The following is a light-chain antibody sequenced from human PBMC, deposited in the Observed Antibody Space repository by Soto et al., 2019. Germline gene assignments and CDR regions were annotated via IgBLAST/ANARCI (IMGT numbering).Light chain of an antibody. Sequence: DIQMTQSPSSLCASVGDRVTMTCLASQSISNNLSWYQQKPGRAPKLLIYAASSLQSGVPSRFSGSGSGTDFTLTISSLQPEDFATYYCQQTYSSPHTFGQGTRLEIK. CDR2: AAS. CDR1: QSISNN. V-gene: IGKV1-39*01. J-gene: IGKJ5*01. CDR3: QQTYSSPHT.